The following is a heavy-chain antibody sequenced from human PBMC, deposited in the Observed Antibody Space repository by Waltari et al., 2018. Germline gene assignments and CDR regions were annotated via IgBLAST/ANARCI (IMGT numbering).Heavy chain of an antibody. Sequence: QVQLVESGGGVVQPGRSLSLSCAASEFTFSSYPMHWVRQAPGKGLEWVAVISYNERNIYYVDSVRGRFAISRDNSKKMLYLQMNSLRAEDTAVYYCARDYCDRTNCHGMDVWGQGTTVTVSS. D-gene: IGHD3-22*01. CDR1: EFTFSSYP. V-gene: IGHV3-30*09. CDR2: ISYNERNI. J-gene: IGHJ6*02. CDR3: ARDYCDRTNCHGMDV.